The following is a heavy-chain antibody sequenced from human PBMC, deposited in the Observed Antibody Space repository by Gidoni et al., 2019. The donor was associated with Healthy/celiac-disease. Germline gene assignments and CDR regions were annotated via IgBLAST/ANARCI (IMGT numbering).Heavy chain of an antibody. J-gene: IGHJ6*02. V-gene: IGHV3-23*01. D-gene: IGHD2-8*01. CDR3: AKATICTNGVCYIVDYYYYYGMDV. CDR2: ISGRGGST. CDR1: GFTFSSYA. Sequence: EVQLLESGGGLVQPGGSLRLSCAASGFTFSSYAMSWVRQAPGKGLEWVSAISGRGGSTYYADSVKGRFTISRDNSKNTLYLQMNSLRAEDTAVYYCAKATICTNGVCYIVDYYYYYGMDVWGQGTTVTVSS.